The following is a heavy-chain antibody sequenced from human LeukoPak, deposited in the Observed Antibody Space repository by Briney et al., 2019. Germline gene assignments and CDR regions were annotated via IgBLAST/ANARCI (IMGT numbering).Heavy chain of an antibody. CDR1: GFTFNSYS. J-gene: IGHJ4*02. CDR2: LSRSGSTI. CDR3: AKWKYSNSGIDDY. D-gene: IGHD6-6*01. Sequence: PGGSLRLSCAASGFTFNSYSMKWVRQAPGKGLEWISYLSRSGSTIHYAASVKGRFTISRDNSKNMLYLQMNSLRAEDTAVYYCAKWKYSNSGIDDYWSQGTLVTVSS. V-gene: IGHV3-48*01.